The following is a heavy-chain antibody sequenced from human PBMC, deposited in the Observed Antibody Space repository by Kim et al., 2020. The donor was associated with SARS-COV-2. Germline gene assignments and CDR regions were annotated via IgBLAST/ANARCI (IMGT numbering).Heavy chain of an antibody. Sequence: GGSLRLSCAASGFTFSNAWMSWVRRAPGKGLEWVGRIKSKTDGGTTDYAAPVKGRFTISRDDSKNTLYLQMNSLKTEDTAVYYCTTDWWLLTELLWFSATYGMDVWGQGTTVTVSS. V-gene: IGHV3-15*01. D-gene: IGHD3-10*01. CDR3: TTDWWLLTELLWFSATYGMDV. CDR1: GFTFSNAW. CDR2: IKSKTDGGTT. J-gene: IGHJ6*02.